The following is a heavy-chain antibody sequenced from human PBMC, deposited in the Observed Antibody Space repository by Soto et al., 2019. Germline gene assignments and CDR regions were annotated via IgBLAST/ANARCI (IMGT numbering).Heavy chain of an antibody. CDR3: AREDIVVVPAAHDYYYYMDV. CDR2: IYYSGST. D-gene: IGHD2-2*01. V-gene: IGHV4-31*03. Sequence: SETLSLTCTVSGGSISSGGYYWSWIRQHPGKGLEWIGYIYYSGSTYYNPSLKSRVTISVDTSKNQFSLKLSSVTAADTAVYYCAREDIVVVPAAHDYYYYMDVWGKGTTVTVSS. CDR1: GGSISSGGYY. J-gene: IGHJ6*03.